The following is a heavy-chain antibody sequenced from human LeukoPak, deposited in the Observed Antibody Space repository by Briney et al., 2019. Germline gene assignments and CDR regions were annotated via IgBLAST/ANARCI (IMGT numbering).Heavy chain of an antibody. CDR3: ARDTTMVRGVIPFDY. Sequence: GGSLRLSCAASGLTFSSYSMNWVRQAPGKGLEWVYSISSSSSYIYYADSVKGRFTISRDNARNSPYLQMNSLRAEDTAVYYCARDTTMVRGVIPFDYWGQGTLVTVSS. CDR2: ISSSSSYI. J-gene: IGHJ4*02. V-gene: IGHV3-21*01. D-gene: IGHD3-10*01. CDR1: GLTFSSYS.